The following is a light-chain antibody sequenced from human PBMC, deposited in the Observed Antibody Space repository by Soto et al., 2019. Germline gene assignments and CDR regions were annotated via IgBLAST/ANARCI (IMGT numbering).Light chain of an antibody. CDR3: QQLNSYPLT. CDR1: ESVSTN. V-gene: IGKV3-15*01. J-gene: IGKJ4*01. CDR2: GAS. Sequence: EIEMTQSPATLSLAPGERVTLSCRASESVSTNLAWYQQKAGQVPRLLIYGASTRAADVPARFSGGGSGTEFTLTISSLQSEDFATYYCQQLNSYPLTFGGGTKVDIK.